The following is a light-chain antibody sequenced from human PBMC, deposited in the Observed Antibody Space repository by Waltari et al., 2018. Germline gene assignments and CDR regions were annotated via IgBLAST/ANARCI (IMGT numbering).Light chain of an antibody. Sequence: QSALTQPASVSGSPGQSITIPCPGTSSAVGPYKFASWYHQHPGKVPKLIIYDATVRPSGVSIRFSGSKAGNTASLTISGLQAEDEGDYYCNSYTTSGTVVFGGGTKLTVL. CDR2: DAT. V-gene: IGLV2-14*03. CDR1: SSAVGPYKF. CDR3: NSYTTSGTVV. J-gene: IGLJ2*01.